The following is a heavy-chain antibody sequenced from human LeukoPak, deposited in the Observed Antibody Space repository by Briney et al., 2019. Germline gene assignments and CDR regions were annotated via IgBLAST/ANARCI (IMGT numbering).Heavy chain of an antibody. J-gene: IGHJ4*02. Sequence: ASVKVSCKASGYTLTSYGISWVRQAPGQGLEWMGWISAYNGNTNYAQKLQGRVTMTTDTSTSTAYMELRSLRSDDTAVYYCARGTGYYYDSSGYEYWGQGTLVTVSS. CDR3: ARGTGYYYDSSGYEY. D-gene: IGHD3-22*01. CDR2: ISAYNGNT. CDR1: GYTLTSYG. V-gene: IGHV1-18*01.